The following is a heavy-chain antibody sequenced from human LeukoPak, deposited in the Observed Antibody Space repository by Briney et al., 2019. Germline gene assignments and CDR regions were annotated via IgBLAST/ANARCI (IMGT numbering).Heavy chain of an antibody. CDR2: IIPIFGTA. CDR3: ARVRLSRYQLLWLDY. CDR1: GGTFSSYA. V-gene: IGHV1-69*13. Sequence: GASVKVSCKASGGTFSSYAISWVRQAPGQGLEWMGGIIPIFGTANYAQKFQGRVTITADESTSTAYMELSSLRSEDTAVYYCARVRLSRYQLLWLDYWGQGTLVTVSS. D-gene: IGHD2-2*01. J-gene: IGHJ4*02.